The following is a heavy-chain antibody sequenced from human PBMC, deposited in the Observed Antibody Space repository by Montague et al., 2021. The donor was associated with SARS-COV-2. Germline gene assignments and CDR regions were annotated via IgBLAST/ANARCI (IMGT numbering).Heavy chain of an antibody. CDR1: GGSISSISHS. CDR2: ISYSGDT. V-gene: IGHV4-39*02. Sequence: SETLSLTCTVSGGSISSISHSWGWIRQPPGKGLEWIGCISYSGDTYYHPTLDIRVTTSVDSSKDLFSLSLKSVTATDTAVYFCARRVRGTHDLDCWGQGALVTVSS. J-gene: IGHJ4*02. D-gene: IGHD1-26*01. CDR3: ARRVRGTHDLDC.